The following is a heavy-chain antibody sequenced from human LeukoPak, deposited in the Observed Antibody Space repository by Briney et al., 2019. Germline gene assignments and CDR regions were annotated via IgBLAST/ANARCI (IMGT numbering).Heavy chain of an antibody. CDR1: GFTVGTNY. CDR3: ARGFRPIDY. V-gene: IGHV3-53*01. CDR2: IYSGGST. J-gene: IGHJ4*02. Sequence: GGSLRLSCAASGFTVGTNYMSWVRQAPGEGLEWVSVIYSGGSTYYADSVKGRFTISRDNSMSTLYLQMNSLRAEDTAVYYCARGFRPIDYWGQGTLVTVSS.